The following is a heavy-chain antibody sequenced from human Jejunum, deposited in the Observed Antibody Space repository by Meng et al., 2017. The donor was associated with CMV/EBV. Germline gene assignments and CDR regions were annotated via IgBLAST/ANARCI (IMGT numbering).Heavy chain of an antibody. CDR1: GFNFSDYW. V-gene: IGHV3-7*01. CDR3: ARDSWGGKDV. Sequence: CAASGFNFSDYWMSWVRQAPGKGLEWVANINQDGSEKYYVGSLKGRFTISRDNAKNSLYLQMNSLRDEDTAVYYCARDSWGGKDVWGQGTTVTVSS. J-gene: IGHJ6*02. D-gene: IGHD3-16*01. CDR2: INQDGSEK.